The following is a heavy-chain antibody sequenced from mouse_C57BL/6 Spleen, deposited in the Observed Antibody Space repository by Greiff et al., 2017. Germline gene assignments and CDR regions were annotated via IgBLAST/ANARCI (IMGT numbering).Heavy chain of an antibody. CDR1: GYAFSSSW. D-gene: IGHD1-1*01. CDR2: IYPGDGDT. Sequence: QVQLKQSGPELVKPGASVTISCKASGYAFSSSWMNWVKQRPGKGLEWIGRIYPGDGDTNYNGKFKGKATLTADKSSSTAYMQLSSLTSEDSAVYFCAREGDYYGSPYYFDCWGQGSTLTVSS. J-gene: IGHJ2*01. V-gene: IGHV1-82*01. CDR3: AREGDYYGSPYYFDC.